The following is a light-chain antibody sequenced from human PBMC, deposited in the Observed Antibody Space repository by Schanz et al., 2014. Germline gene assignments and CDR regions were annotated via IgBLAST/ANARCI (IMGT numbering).Light chain of an antibody. J-gene: IGLJ3*02. CDR1: SSNIGSNS. CDR3: SSYTSSNTLV. V-gene: IGLV1-47*01. CDR2: KNN. Sequence: QSVLTQPPSASGTPGQRITIPCSGSSSNIGSNSVHWYQQLPGTAPKLLIYKNNQRPSGVPDRFSGSKSGTSASLAISGLRSEDEADYYCSSYTSSNTLVFGGGTKLTVL.